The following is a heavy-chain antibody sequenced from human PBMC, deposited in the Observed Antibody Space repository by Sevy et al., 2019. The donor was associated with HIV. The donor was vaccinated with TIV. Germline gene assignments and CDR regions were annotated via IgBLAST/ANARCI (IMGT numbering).Heavy chain of an antibody. V-gene: IGHV4-38-2*01. J-gene: IGHJ4*02. CDR1: GYSISSGYY. CDR2: IYHSGST. D-gene: IGHD1-26*01. Sequence: TLSLTCAVSGYSISSGYYWGWIRQPPGKGLEWIGSIYHSGSTYYNPSLKSRVTISVDTSKNQFSLKLSSVTAADTAVYYCARRSVDGSRYYWGQGTLVTVSS. CDR3: ARRSVDGSRYY.